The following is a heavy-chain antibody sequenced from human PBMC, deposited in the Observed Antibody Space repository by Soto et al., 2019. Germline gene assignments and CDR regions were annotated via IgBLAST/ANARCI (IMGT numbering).Heavy chain of an antibody. CDR1: GYTFTSYA. CDR3: ARDSGYYGSGRYWFDP. D-gene: IGHD3-10*01. V-gene: IGHV1-3*01. CDR2: INAGNGIT. J-gene: IGHJ5*02. Sequence: ASVKVSCKASGYTFTSYAMHWVRQAPGQRLEWMGWINAGNGITKYSQKFQGRVTITRDTSASTAYMELSSLRSEDTAVYYCARDSGYYGSGRYWFDPWGQGTLVTVSS.